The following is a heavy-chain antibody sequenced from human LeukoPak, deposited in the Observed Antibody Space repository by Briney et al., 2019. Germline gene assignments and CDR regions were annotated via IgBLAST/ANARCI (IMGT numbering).Heavy chain of an antibody. CDR1: GGTFSSYG. CDR3: ARARSAFPPDAFDI. J-gene: IGHJ3*02. D-gene: IGHD1-26*01. Sequence: SCKASGGTFSSYGMHWVRQAPGKGLEWVAVISYDGSNKYYADSVKGRFTIYRDNSKNTLYLQMGSLRAEDMAVYYCARARSAFPPDAFDIWGQGTMVTVSS. V-gene: IGHV3-30*03. CDR2: ISYDGSNK.